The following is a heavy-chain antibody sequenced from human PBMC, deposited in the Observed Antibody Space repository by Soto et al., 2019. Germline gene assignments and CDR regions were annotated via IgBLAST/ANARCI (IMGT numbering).Heavy chain of an antibody. D-gene: IGHD2-2*01. V-gene: IGHV3-74*01. J-gene: IGHJ4*02. Sequence: EVQLVESGGGLVQPGGSLRLSCAASGFTFSSYWMHWVRQAPGKGLVWVSRINSDGSSTVYVDSVKGRFTISRDNAKNTLYLQMNSLRAGDTAVYYCARSITGYGYADRWGQGTLVTVSS. CDR3: ARSITGYGYADR. CDR2: INSDGSST. CDR1: GFTFSSYW.